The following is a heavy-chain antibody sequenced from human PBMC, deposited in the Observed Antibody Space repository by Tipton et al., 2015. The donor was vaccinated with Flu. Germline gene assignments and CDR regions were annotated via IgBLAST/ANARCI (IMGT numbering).Heavy chain of an antibody. Sequence: LRLSCTVSGDSMRSDYFWGWIRQAPGKGLEWIGNIHYSGSPHYNPSLKSRVTISVDTSKNQFSLRLSSVTAADTAVYYCVRDQGFGDGLTYDYYGMDVWGQGTTVTVSS. CDR2: IHYSGSP. J-gene: IGHJ6*02. CDR1: GDSMRSDYF. D-gene: IGHD3-10*01. CDR3: VRDQGFGDGLTYDYYGMDV. V-gene: IGHV4-38-2*02.